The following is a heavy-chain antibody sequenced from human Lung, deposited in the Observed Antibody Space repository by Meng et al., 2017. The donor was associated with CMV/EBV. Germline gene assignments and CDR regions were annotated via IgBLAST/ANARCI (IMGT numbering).Heavy chain of an antibody. CDR1: GFGFSGFA. V-gene: IGHV3-30*02. CDR2: IRYDGGNK. CDR3: AKTGSGWFTDY. D-gene: IGHD6-19*01. Sequence: GESLKISCVASGFGFSGFAMQWVRQTPGKGLEWVALIRYDGGNKYYADSVKGRFTISRDNSKHTLSLQMNSLRPEDTAVYLCAKTGSGWFTDYWGQGTLVTVYS. J-gene: IGHJ4*02.